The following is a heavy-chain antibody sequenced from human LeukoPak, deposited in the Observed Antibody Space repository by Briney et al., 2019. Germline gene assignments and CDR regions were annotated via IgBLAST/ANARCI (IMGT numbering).Heavy chain of an antibody. D-gene: IGHD3-22*01. CDR2: FYHSGNT. Sequence: SETLSLTCAVSGYSISSGYYWGWIRQPPGKGLEWIGSFYHSGNTYYNPSLKSRVTISVDTSKKQFSMKLTSVTAADTAVYYCARGHSSGYYTIRINYFDYWGQGTLVTVSS. CDR3: ARGHSSGYYTIRINYFDY. CDR1: GYSISSGYY. V-gene: IGHV4-38-2*01. J-gene: IGHJ4*02.